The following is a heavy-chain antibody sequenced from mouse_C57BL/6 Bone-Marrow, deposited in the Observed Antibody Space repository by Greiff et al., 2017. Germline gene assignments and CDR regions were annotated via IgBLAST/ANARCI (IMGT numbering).Heavy chain of an antibody. Sequence: QVQLQQPGAELVMPGASVKLSCKASGYTFTSYWMHWVQQRPGQGLEWIGEIDPSDSYTNYNQKFKGKSTLTVDKSSSTAYMQLSSLTSEDSAVYYCARGDDYDGTGFDYWGQGTTLTVSS. J-gene: IGHJ2*01. CDR3: ARGDDYDGTGFDY. CDR2: IDPSDSYT. V-gene: IGHV1-69*01. D-gene: IGHD2-4*01. CDR1: GYTFTSYW.